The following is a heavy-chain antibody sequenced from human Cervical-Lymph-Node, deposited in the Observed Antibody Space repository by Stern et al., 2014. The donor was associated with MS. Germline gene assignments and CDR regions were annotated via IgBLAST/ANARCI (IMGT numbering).Heavy chain of an antibody. J-gene: IGHJ5*02. Sequence: VQLVESGAEVKKPGASVKVSCKTSGYTFINYGISWVRQAPGQGLQWMGRISRYNGNTNYAQKLQGRVTMTTDTSTSTAYMELRSLRSDDTAVYYCALTMIAADTSWFDPWGQGTLVSVSS. V-gene: IGHV1-18*01. CDR3: ALTMIAADTSWFDP. CDR2: ISRYNGNT. D-gene: IGHD3-22*01. CDR1: GYTFINYG.